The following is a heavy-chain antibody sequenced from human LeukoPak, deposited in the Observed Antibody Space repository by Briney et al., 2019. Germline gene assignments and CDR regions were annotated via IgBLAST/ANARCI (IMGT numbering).Heavy chain of an antibody. J-gene: IGHJ5*02. V-gene: IGHV4-4*02. CDR1: GDSISGTTNW. D-gene: IGHD6-13*01. CDR2: IYHTGGT. CDR3: ARDGGPRSSWYANYWFDP. Sequence: RPSETLSLTCTVSGDSISGTTNWWSWVRQPPGKGLEWIGEIYHTGGTNYNPSLKSRITISVDTSKNQFSLKLSSVTAADTAVYYCARDGGPRSSWYANYWFDPWGQGTLVTVSS.